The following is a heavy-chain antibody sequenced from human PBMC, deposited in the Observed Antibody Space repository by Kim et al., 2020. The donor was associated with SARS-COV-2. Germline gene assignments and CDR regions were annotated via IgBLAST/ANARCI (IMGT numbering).Heavy chain of an antibody. CDR3: TRVNPIAGGWYDAFDI. CDR2: IRSKANSYAT. V-gene: IGHV3-73*01. J-gene: IGHJ3*02. Sequence: GGSLRLSCAASGFTLSGSTVHSVRQASGKGLEWVGRIRSKANSYATAYAASVKNRFTISRDDSTNTAYLQMNSLKTEDTSVYYCTRVNPIAGGWYDAFDIWGRGTRVTVSS. CDR1: GFTLSGST. D-gene: IGHD6-19*01.